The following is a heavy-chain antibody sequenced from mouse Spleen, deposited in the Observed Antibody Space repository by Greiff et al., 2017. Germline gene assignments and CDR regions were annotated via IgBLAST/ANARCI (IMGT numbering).Heavy chain of an antibody. D-gene: IGHD1-1*01. CDR1: GFTFSDYY. CDR3: ARWGYYGSSYWYFDV. Sequence: EVKLVESGGGLVQPGGSLKLSCATSGFTFSDYYMYWVRQTPEKRLEWVAYISNGGGSTYYPDTVKGRFTISRDNAKNTLYLQMSRLKSEDTAMYYCARWGYYGSSYWYFDVWGAGTTVTVSS. J-gene: IGHJ1*01. CDR2: ISNGGGST. V-gene: IGHV5-12*02.